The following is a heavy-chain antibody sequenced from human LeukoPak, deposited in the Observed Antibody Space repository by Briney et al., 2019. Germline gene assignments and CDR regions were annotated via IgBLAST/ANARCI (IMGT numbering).Heavy chain of an antibody. CDR2: ISSGSSYI. Sequence: GGSLRLSCAASGLTFSTYTMNWVRQAPGKGLEWVSSISSGSSYIYYADSMKGRFTVSRDNAKNSLYLQMNSLKAEDTAVYFCASHYDIEYWGQGTLVTVSS. CDR1: GLTFSTYT. V-gene: IGHV3-21*06. CDR3: ASHYDIEY. J-gene: IGHJ4*02. D-gene: IGHD3-9*01.